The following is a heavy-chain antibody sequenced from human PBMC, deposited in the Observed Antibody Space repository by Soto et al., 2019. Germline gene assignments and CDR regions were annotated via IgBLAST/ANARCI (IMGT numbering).Heavy chain of an antibody. CDR3: ARSGIQLWFFDDFDI. CDR1: GYTFTGYY. D-gene: IGHD5-18*01. Sequence: GASVKVSCKASGYTFTGYYMHWVRQAPGQGLEWMGWINPNSGGTNYAQKFQGWVTMTRDTSISTAYMELSRLRSDDTAVYYCARSGIQLWFFDDFDIWGQGTMVTVS. CDR2: INPNSGGT. V-gene: IGHV1-2*04. J-gene: IGHJ3*02.